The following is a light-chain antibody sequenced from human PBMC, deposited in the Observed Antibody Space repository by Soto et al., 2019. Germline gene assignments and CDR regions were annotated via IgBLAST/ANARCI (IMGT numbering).Light chain of an antibody. J-gene: IGLJ2*01. CDR3: SSYTRSSTVV. Sequence: QSALTQPASVSGSPGQSITISCTGTSSDVGGFKSVSWYQQHPGKAPKVMIYEVSNRPSGVSNRFSGSKSGNTASLTISGLQAEDEADYYCSSYTRSSTVVFGGGTKLTV. CDR2: EVS. CDR1: SSDVGGFKS. V-gene: IGLV2-14*01.